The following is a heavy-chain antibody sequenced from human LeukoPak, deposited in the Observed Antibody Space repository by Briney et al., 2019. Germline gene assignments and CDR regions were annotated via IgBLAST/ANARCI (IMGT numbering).Heavy chain of an antibody. CDR3: ARGPHIVVVTATFDY. CDR2: IKQDGSEK. J-gene: IGHJ4*02. V-gene: IGHV3-7*01. D-gene: IGHD2-21*02. CDR1: GFTFSSYW. Sequence: GGSLRLSCAASGFTFSSYWMSWVRQAPGKGLEWVANIKQDGSEKYYVDSVKGRFTISRDNAENSLYLQMNSLRAEDTAVYYCARGPHIVVVTATFDYWGQGTLVTVSS.